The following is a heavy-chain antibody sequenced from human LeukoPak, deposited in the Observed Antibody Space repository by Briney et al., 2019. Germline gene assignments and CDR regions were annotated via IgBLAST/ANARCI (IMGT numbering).Heavy chain of an antibody. J-gene: IGHJ4*02. CDR3: AKDRGAVAGPNYFDY. CDR2: ISGSGGST. V-gene: IGHV3-23*01. D-gene: IGHD6-19*01. Sequence: GGSLRLSCAASGFTFSSYAMSWVRQAPGKGLEWVSAISGSGGSTYYADSVKGRFTISRDTSKNTLFLQMNSLRAEDTAVYYCAKDRGAVAGPNYFDYWGQGTLVTVSS. CDR1: GFTFSSYA.